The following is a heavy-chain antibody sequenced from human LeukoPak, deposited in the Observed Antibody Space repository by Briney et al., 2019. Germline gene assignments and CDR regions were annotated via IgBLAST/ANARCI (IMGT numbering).Heavy chain of an antibody. D-gene: IGHD2-2*01. Sequence: GESLKISCKGSGYSFTSYWIGWVRQMPGKGLEWMGIIYPGDSDTRYSPSFQGQVTISADESISTAYLQWSSLKASDTAMYYCARLDIVVVPAAKLDYWGQGTLVTVSS. CDR3: ARLDIVVVPAAKLDY. CDR1: GYSFTSYW. V-gene: IGHV5-51*01. J-gene: IGHJ4*02. CDR2: IYPGDSDT.